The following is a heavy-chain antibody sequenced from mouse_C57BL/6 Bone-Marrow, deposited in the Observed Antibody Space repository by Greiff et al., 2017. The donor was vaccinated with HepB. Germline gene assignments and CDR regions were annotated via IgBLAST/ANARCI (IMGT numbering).Heavy chain of an antibody. CDR1: GYTFTSYW. CDR3: ARYHYSNSGFAY. Sequence: QVQLQQPGAELVKPGASVKLSCKASGYTFTSYWLHWVKQRPGQGLEWIGMIHPNSGSTNYNEKFKSKATLTVDKSSSTAYMQLSSLTAEDSAVYYGARYHYSNSGFAYWGQGTLVTVSA. D-gene: IGHD2-5*01. CDR2: IHPNSGST. V-gene: IGHV1-64*01. J-gene: IGHJ3*01.